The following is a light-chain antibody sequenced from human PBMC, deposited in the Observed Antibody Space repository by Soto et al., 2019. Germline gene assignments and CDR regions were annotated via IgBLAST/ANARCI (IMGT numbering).Light chain of an antibody. CDR1: RSDIGDSNF. J-gene: IGLJ1*01. V-gene: IGLV2-14*01. Sequence: QSALTQPASVSGSPGQSVTISCTGPRSDIGDSNFISWYQHSPGKAPRLLIYEVNNRPSGVSKRFSGSKAGNTASLTISGLLDDDEADYLCASFRSGTILVLGSGTKVTV. CDR2: EVN. CDR3: ASFRSGTILV.